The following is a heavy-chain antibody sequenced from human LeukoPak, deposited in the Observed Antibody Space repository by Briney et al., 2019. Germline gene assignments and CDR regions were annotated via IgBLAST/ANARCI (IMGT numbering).Heavy chain of an antibody. CDR3: AGRVCSSTSCYMFDAFDI. Sequence: GGSLRLSCAASGFTFSSYWMSWVRQAPGKGLEWVANIKQDGSEKYYVDSVKGRFTISRDNAKNSLYLQMNSLRAEDTAVYYCAGRVCSSTSCYMFDAFDIWGQGTMVTVSS. CDR1: GFTFSSYW. D-gene: IGHD2-2*01. J-gene: IGHJ3*02. CDR2: IKQDGSEK. V-gene: IGHV3-7*01.